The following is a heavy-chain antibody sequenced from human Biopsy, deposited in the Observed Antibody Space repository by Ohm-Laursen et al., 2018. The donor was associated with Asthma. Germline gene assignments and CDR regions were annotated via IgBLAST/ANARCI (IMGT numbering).Heavy chain of an antibody. D-gene: IGHD4-17*01. CDR2: ISSGGGTI. CDR3: AKVGHGYGDYVGYLDP. Sequence: LSLTCASTGFTLSSYAIHWVRQAPGKGLEWVSVISSGGGTIDYADSVKGRFTISRNISTNTVYLQMDSLSADDTAVYYCAKVGHGYGDYVGYLDPWGQGTLVTVSS. CDR1: GFTLSSYA. J-gene: IGHJ5*02. V-gene: IGHV3-23*01.